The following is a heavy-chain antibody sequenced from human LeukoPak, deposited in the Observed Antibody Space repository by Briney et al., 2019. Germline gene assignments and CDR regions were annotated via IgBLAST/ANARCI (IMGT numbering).Heavy chain of an antibody. Sequence: PGRSLRLSCAASGFPFSTYAMHWVRQPPGKGLEWVSSIFPSGGEIHYADSVRGRFTISRDNSKSILSLQMNSLRAEDTAIYYCATYRQVLLPFESWGQGTLVTVSS. CDR2: IFPSGGEI. V-gene: IGHV3-23*01. CDR1: GFPFSTYA. CDR3: ATYRQVLLPFES. D-gene: IGHD5-18*01. J-gene: IGHJ4*02.